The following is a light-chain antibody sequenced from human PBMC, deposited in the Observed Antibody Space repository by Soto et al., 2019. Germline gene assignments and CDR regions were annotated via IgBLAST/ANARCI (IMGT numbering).Light chain of an antibody. Sequence: DVQMTQAPSSLSASVGDRVSITCRASQGISNYLAWYQQNPGKVSRLLIYAASILQSGVPSRFSGSGSGTDFILTIRSLHSEDVANYYCQKYNSAPRTVGGGTEVVIK. V-gene: IGKV1-27*01. CDR1: QGISNY. J-gene: IGKJ4*01. CDR2: AAS. CDR3: QKYNSAPRT.